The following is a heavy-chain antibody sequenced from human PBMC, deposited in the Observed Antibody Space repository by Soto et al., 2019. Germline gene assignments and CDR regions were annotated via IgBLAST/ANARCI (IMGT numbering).Heavy chain of an antibody. CDR1: GYTFTSYD. Sequence: SVKVSCKASGYTFTSYDINWVRQATGQGLEWMGRIIPNIGIANYAQKFQGRVTITADKSTGTANMEPSSLRSEDTAVYYCARGEPADYWGQGTLVTVSS. J-gene: IGHJ4*02. D-gene: IGHD1-1*01. CDR3: ARGEPADY. CDR2: IIPNIGIA. V-gene: IGHV1-69*04.